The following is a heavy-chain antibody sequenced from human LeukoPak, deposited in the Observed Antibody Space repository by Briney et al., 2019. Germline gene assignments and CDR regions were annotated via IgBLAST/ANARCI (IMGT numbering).Heavy chain of an antibody. V-gene: IGHV1-2*02. Sequence: ASVNLSCKVSGYTFSDYYVHCVRQPPGQGLEAMGWINPNSGGTKYEQRFQDRVTMTRATSITTAYIDLSSLRSDDTAVYYCARDKAEDSSHFYMDVWGKGTTVTVSS. CDR3: ARDKAEDSSHFYMDV. CDR2: INPNSGGT. D-gene: IGHD6-13*01. J-gene: IGHJ6*03. CDR1: GYTFSDYY.